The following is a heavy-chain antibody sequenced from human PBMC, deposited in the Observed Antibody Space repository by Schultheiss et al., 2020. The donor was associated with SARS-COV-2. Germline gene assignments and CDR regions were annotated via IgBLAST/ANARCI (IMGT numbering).Heavy chain of an antibody. D-gene: IGHD3-22*01. Sequence: SETLSLTCTVSGGSISSYYWSWIRQPPGKGLEWIGEINHSGSTYYNPSLKSRVTISVDTSKNQFSLKLSSVTAADTAVYYCARHRNYYDSSGYYGPSYFDYWGQGTLVTVSS. CDR3: ARHRNYYDSSGYYGPSYFDY. CDR2: INHSGST. J-gene: IGHJ4*02. V-gene: IGHV4-59*04. CDR1: GGSISSYY.